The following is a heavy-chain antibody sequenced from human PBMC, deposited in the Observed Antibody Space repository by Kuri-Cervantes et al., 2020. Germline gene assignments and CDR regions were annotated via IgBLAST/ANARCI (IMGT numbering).Heavy chain of an antibody. J-gene: IGHJ5*02. D-gene: IGHD4-17*01. CDR2: ISGSGGST. V-gene: IGHV3-23*01. Sequence: GESLKISCAASGFTFSSYSMSWVRQAPGKGLEWVSGISGSGGSTYYVDSVKGRFTISRDNSKNTLYLQMNSLRAEDTAVYYCAKARDYGDYLNSFDPWGQGTLVTVSS. CDR1: GFTFSSYS. CDR3: AKARDYGDYLNSFDP.